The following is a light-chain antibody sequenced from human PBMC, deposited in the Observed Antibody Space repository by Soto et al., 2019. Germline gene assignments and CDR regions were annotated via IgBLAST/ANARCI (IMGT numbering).Light chain of an antibody. V-gene: IGLV2-14*03. J-gene: IGLJ2*01. CDR2: DVN. CDR3: SSYTSSTTVV. CDR1: SSDIGRYNY. Sequence: QSVLTQPASVSGSPGQSITISCTGTSSDIGRYNYVSWYQQHPGKAPKLTIYDVNNRPSGVSNRFSGSKSGNTASLTISGLQPEDEADYFCSSYTSSTTVVFGGGTKLTVL.